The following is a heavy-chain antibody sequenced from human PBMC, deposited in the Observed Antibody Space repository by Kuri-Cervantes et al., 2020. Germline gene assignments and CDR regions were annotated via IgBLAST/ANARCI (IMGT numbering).Heavy chain of an antibody. CDR1: GGSISSYY. Sequence: GSLRLSCTVSGGSISSYYWSWIRQPPGKGLEWIGYIYYSGSTNYNPSLKSRVTMSVDTSKNQFSLKLSSVTAADTAVYYCARASKEWLDFDYWGQGTLVTVSS. D-gene: IGHD6-19*01. V-gene: IGHV4-59*12. J-gene: IGHJ4*02. CDR2: IYYSGST. CDR3: ARASKEWLDFDY.